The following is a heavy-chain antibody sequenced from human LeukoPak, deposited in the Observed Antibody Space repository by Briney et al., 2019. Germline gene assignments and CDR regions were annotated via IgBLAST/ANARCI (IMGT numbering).Heavy chain of an antibody. V-gene: IGHV3-48*03. Sequence: GGSLRLSCVASGFTFSNYEMNWVRQTPGKGREWVSYISDHGKSRNYVDSVKGRFTISRDNAKNSLYLQMNNLRVEDTAIYFCARARIAAPLLDYWGQGALVTVSS. J-gene: IGHJ4*02. CDR1: GFTFSNYE. D-gene: IGHD6-13*01. CDR2: ISDHGKSR. CDR3: ARARIAAPLLDY.